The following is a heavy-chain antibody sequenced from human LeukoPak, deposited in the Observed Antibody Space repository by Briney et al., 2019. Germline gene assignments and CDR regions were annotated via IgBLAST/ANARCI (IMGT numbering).Heavy chain of an antibody. CDR2: INNSECY. Sequence: SETLSLTCAVYGGSFSGYYWRWIRPPPGKGLEWIGEINNSECYNYNPTQKRRVTISVDTPKNQFSLKRSSVTAADTAVYYCARFLPCSSENCSPPRFDYWGQGTLVTVSS. CDR3: ARFLPCSSENCSPPRFDY. V-gene: IGHV4-34*01. D-gene: IGHD2-2*01. CDR1: GGSFSGYY. J-gene: IGHJ4*02.